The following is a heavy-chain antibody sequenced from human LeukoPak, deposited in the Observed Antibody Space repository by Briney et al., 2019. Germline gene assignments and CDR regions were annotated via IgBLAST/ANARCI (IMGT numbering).Heavy chain of an antibody. V-gene: IGHV4-39*07. CDR3: ARLSIIAARRYMDV. CDR1: GGSTSSSNYY. Sequence: SETLSLTCTVSGGSTSSSNYYWSWIRQPPGKGLEWIGEINHSGSTNYNPSLKSRVTISVDTSKNQFSLKLSSVTAADTAMYYCARLSIIAARRYMDVWGKGTTVTVSS. CDR2: INHSGST. D-gene: IGHD6-6*01. J-gene: IGHJ6*03.